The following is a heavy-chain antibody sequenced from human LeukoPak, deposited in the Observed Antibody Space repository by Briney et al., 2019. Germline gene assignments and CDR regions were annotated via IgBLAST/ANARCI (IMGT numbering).Heavy chain of an antibody. CDR2: ISGNDEGT. CDR3: ARDLRTTVTTPLDY. Sequence: QSGGSLRLSCVASGFTFSTYGMTWVRQAPGKGLEWVSSISGNDEGTYYADSVKGRFTISRDNSKNALYLQMNSLRTEDTAVYYCARDLRTTVTTPLDYWGQETLVTVSS. CDR1: GFTFSTYG. V-gene: IGHV3-23*01. D-gene: IGHD4-11*01. J-gene: IGHJ4*02.